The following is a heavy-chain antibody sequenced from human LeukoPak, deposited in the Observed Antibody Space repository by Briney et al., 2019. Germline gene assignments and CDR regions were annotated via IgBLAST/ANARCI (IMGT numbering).Heavy chain of an antibody. V-gene: IGHV4-59*01. CDR3: ALGDCSSTSCYVFDY. J-gene: IGHJ4*02. CDR2: IFNSGST. D-gene: IGHD2-2*01. Sequence: SETLSLTCTVSGGYISGYYWSWIRQPPGKGLEWIGYIFNSGSTNYNPSPKSRVTISVDTSKNQFSLKLSSVTAADTAVYFCALGDCSSTSCYVFDYWGQGTLVTVSS. CDR1: GGYISGYY.